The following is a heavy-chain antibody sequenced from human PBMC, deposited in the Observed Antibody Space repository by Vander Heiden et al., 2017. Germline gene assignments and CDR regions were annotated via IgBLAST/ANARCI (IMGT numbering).Heavy chain of an antibody. CDR1: GYTFTSYD. V-gene: IGHV1-8*01. CDR2: MNPNSGNT. Sequence: QVQLVQSGAEVKKPGASVKVSCKASGYTFTSYDINWVRQATGQGLEWMGWMNPNSGNTGEAQKFQGRVTMTRNTSISTAYMEMRSMRYEDTAVYYCARGDRWLQSVNWGQGTLVTVSS. D-gene: IGHD5-12*01. CDR3: ARGDRWLQSVN. J-gene: IGHJ4*02.